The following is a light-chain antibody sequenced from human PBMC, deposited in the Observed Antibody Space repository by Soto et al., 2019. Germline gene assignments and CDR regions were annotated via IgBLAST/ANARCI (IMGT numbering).Light chain of an antibody. Sequence: NFMLTQPHSVSESPGKTVTISCTRSSGSIARNYVQWYQQRPGGAPTTVIYQDNQRPSGVPDRFSGSIDSSSNSASLTISGLKTEDEADYYCQSYDSSNHEVVFGGGTKLTVL. V-gene: IGLV6-57*04. CDR1: SGSIARNY. CDR2: QDN. J-gene: IGLJ2*01. CDR3: QSYDSSNHEVV.